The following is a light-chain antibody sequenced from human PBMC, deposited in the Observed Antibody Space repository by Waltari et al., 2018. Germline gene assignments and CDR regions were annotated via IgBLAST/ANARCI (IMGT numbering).Light chain of an antibody. CDR1: QSVSSY. J-gene: IGKJ5*01. Sequence: EIVLTQSPATLSLSPGERATLSCRAGQSVSSYLAWYQQKPDQAPRLLIYDASNRATGIPARFSGSGSGTDFTLTISSLEPEDFAVYYCQQRSNGKVTFGQGTRLEIK. CDR3: QQRSNGKVT. V-gene: IGKV3-11*01. CDR2: DAS.